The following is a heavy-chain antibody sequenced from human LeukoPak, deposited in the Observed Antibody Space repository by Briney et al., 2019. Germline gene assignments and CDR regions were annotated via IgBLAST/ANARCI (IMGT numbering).Heavy chain of an antibody. V-gene: IGHV3-23*01. CDR2: ISGSGGST. J-gene: IGHJ4*02. CDR3: AKSREGVSSSTSCYDYFDY. D-gene: IGHD2-2*01. Sequence: PGGSLRLSCAASGFTFSSYAMSWVRQAPGKGLEWVSAISGSGGSTYYADSVKGRFTISRDNSKNTLHLQMNSLRAEDTAVYYCAKSREGVSSSTSCYDYFDYWGQGTLVTVSS. CDR1: GFTFSSYA.